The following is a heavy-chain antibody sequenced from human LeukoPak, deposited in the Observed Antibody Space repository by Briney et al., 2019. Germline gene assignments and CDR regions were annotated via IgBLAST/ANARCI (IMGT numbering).Heavy chain of an antibody. CDR1: GASVSSDY. D-gene: IGHD2/OR15-2a*01. Sequence: SETLSLTCTVSGASVSSDYWSWIRQSPGKGLEWIGYIYHSGHTMSNPSLKSRVSLSLGTSNNQFSLKLSSVTAADTAVYYCARHPFQYPFDHWGQGTVVSVSS. CDR3: ARHPFQYPFDH. V-gene: IGHV4-59*08. CDR2: IYHSGHT. J-gene: IGHJ5*02.